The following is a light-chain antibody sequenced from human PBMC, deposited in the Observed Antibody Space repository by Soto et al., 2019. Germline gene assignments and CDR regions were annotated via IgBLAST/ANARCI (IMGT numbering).Light chain of an antibody. Sequence: RVMTQSPATLSLSPGERATLSCRASQSVSTNVAWYQQKPGQAPRLLIYCASTRATDIPARFSGSGSGTDFTLAISSLQSEDFAVYYCQQYNNWPPWTFGQGTKVEVK. V-gene: IGKV3-15*01. CDR2: CAS. J-gene: IGKJ1*01. CDR1: QSVSTN. CDR3: QQYNNWPPWT.